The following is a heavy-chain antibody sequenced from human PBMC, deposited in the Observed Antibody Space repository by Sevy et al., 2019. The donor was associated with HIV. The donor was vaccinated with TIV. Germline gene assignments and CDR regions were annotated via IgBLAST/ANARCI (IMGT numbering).Heavy chain of an antibody. Sequence: GGSLRLSCAASGFTFDDYAMHWVRQAPGKGLEWVSGISWNSGSIGYADSVKGRFTISRDNAKNSLYLQMNSLRAEDMALYYCAKDNHRDHAFDIWGQGTMVTVSS. V-gene: IGHV3-9*03. CDR2: ISWNSGSI. CDR1: GFTFDDYA. CDR3: AKDNHRDHAFDI. J-gene: IGHJ3*02.